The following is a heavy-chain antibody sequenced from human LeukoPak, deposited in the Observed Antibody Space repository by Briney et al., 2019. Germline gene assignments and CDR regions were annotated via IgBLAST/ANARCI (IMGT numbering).Heavy chain of an antibody. CDR2: IYHSGST. J-gene: IGHJ4*02. D-gene: IGHD3-10*01. Sequence: SETLSLTCAVSGYSISSGYYWGWIRQPPGKGLEWIGSIYHSGSTYYNPSLKSRVTMSVDTSKNQFSLKLSSVTAADTAVYYCAREVRGVDLDYWGQGTLVTVSS. V-gene: IGHV4-38-2*02. CDR1: GYSISSGYY. CDR3: AREVRGVDLDY.